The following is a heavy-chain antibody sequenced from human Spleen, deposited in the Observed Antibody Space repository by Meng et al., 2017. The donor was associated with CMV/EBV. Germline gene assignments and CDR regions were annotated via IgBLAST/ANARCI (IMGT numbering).Heavy chain of an antibody. CDR1: EFTFSRYE. D-gene: IGHD3-3*01. V-gene: IGHV3-48*03. Sequence: GESLKISCAASEFTFSRYEMSWVRQAPGKGLEWVSYISSSGSTIYYADSVKGRFTISRDNAKNSLYLQVNSLRAEDTAVYYCARSYDFWSASFDYWGQGTLVTVSS. CDR2: ISSSGSTI. CDR3: ARSYDFWSASFDY. J-gene: IGHJ4*02.